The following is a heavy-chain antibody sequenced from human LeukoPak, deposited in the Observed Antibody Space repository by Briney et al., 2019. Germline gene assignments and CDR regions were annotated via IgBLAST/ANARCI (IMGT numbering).Heavy chain of an antibody. CDR1: GGSFSGYY. V-gene: IGHV4-34*01. CDR3: ARVDSSSPRLQGALTGNWFDP. Sequence: PSETLSLTCAVYGGSFSGYYWSWIRQPPGKGLEWIGEINHSGSTNYNPSLKSRVTISVDTSKNQFSLKLSSVTAADTAVYYCARVDSSSPRLQGALTGNWFDPWGQGTLVTVSS. J-gene: IGHJ5*02. D-gene: IGHD6-6*01. CDR2: INHSGST.